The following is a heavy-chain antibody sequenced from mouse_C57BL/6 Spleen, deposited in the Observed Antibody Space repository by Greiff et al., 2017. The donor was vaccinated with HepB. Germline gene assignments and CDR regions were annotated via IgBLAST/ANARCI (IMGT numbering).Heavy chain of an antibody. D-gene: IGHD1-1*01. J-gene: IGHJ1*03. Sequence: QVQLQQSGAELVRPGASVTLSCKASGYTFTDYEMHWVKQTPVHGLEWIGAIDPETGGTAYNQKFKGKAILTADKYSSTAYMELRSLTSEDSAVYYCTTVVRYFDVWGTGTTVTVSS. CDR2: IDPETGGT. CDR1: GYTFTDYE. V-gene: IGHV1-15*01. CDR3: TTVVRYFDV.